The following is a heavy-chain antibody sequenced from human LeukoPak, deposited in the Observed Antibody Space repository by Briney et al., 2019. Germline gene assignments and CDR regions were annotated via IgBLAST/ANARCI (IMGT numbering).Heavy chain of an antibody. CDR1: GGTFSSYA. Sequence: SVKVSCKASGGTFSSYAISWVRQAPGQGLEWMGRIIPIFGIANYAQKFQGRVTITADKSTSTAYMELSSLRSEDTAVYYCAREGGLGSDGFDYWGQGTLVTVSS. CDR2: IIPIFGIA. V-gene: IGHV1-69*04. D-gene: IGHD3-10*01. CDR3: AREGGLGSDGFDY. J-gene: IGHJ4*02.